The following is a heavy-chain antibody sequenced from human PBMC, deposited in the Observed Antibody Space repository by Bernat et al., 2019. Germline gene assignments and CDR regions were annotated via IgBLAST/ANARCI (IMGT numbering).Heavy chain of an antibody. CDR2: ISSSSTYI. J-gene: IGHJ4*02. CDR1: GFTFSSSS. Sequence: EVQLVESGGGLVKPGGSLRLSCAASGFTFSSSSMNWVRQAPGKGLEWVSYISSSSTYIHYADSVKGRLTISRDNAKNSLYLQMNSLRSEDTAVYYCAKDFNWDDGYWGQGTLVTVSS. V-gene: IGHV3-21*05. D-gene: IGHD1-1*01. CDR3: AKDFNWDDGY.